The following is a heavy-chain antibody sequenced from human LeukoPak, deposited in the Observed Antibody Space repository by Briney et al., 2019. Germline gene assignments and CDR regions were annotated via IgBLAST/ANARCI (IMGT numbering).Heavy chain of an antibody. Sequence: GESLKISCKASGYSFTSYWIGWVRPMPGKGLEWMGIIHPGDSDTRYSPSFQGQVPISADKSITTAYLQWSSLKASDTAMYYCARPGRDGYNYYYFDSWGQGALVTVSS. D-gene: IGHD5-24*01. CDR1: GYSFTSYW. V-gene: IGHV5-51*01. CDR3: ARPGRDGYNYYYFDS. CDR2: IHPGDSDT. J-gene: IGHJ4*02.